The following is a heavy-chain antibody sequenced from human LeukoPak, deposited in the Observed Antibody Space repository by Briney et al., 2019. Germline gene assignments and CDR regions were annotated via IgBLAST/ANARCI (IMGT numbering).Heavy chain of an antibody. CDR3: AKGGSWYSSGWSSLDY. V-gene: IGHV3-23*01. J-gene: IGHJ4*02. Sequence: GGSLRLSCAASGFTFSSYAMSWVRQAPGKGLEWVSAISGSGGSTYYADSVKGRFTISRDNSKNSLYLQMNSLRTEDTALYYCAKGGSWYSSGWSSLDYWGQGTLVTVSS. D-gene: IGHD6-19*01. CDR2: ISGSGGST. CDR1: GFTFSSYA.